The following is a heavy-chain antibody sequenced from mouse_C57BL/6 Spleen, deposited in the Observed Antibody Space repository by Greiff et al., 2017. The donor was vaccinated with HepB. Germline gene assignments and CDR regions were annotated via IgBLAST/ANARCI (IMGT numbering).Heavy chain of an antibody. Sequence: EVKLVESGGDLVKPGGSLKLSCAASGFTFSSYGMSWVRQTPDKRLEWVATISSGGSYTYYPDSVKGRFTISRDNAKNTLYLQMSSLKSEDTAMYYGARLDGYDTDVWGTGTTVTVSS. CDR2: ISSGGSYT. D-gene: IGHD2-2*01. V-gene: IGHV5-6*01. CDR1: GFTFSSYG. J-gene: IGHJ1*03. CDR3: ARLDGYDTDV.